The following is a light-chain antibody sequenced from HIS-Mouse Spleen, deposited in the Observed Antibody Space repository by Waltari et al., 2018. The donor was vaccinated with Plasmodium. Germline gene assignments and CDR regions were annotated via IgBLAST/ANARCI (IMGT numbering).Light chain of an antibody. CDR2: KAS. V-gene: IGKV1-5*03. CDR1: QSISSW. CDR3: QQYNNYSWT. Sequence: DIQMTPSHSTLSASVGDRVTITCRASQSISSWLAWYPQKPGKAPKLLIYKASSLESGVPSRFSGSGSGTEFTLTISSLQPDDFATYYCQQYNNYSWTFGQGTKVEIK. J-gene: IGKJ1*01.